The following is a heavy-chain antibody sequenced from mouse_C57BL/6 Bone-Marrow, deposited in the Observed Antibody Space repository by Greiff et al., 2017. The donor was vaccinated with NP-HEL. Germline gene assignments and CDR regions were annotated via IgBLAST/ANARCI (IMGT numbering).Heavy chain of an antibody. J-gene: IGHJ1*03. V-gene: IGHV1-22*01. Sequence: EVQLVESGPELVKPGASVKMSCKASGYTFTDYNMHWVKQSHGKSLEWIGYINPNNGGTSYNQKFKGKATLTVNKSSSTAYMELRSLTSEDSAVYYCARLGRLGPDWYFDVWGTGTTVTVSS. CDR3: ARLGRLGPDWYFDV. CDR2: INPNNGGT. D-gene: IGHD4-1*01. CDR1: GYTFTDYN.